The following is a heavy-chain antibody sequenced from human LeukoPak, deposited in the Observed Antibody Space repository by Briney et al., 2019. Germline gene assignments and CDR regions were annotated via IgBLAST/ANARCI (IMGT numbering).Heavy chain of an antibody. CDR2: IGKSGSRQ. CDR3: AKDARRTFGLSSGLYRGSYYFDY. Sequence: GGSLRLSCAASGFTFGNYEMNWVRQSPRKGLEWLSYIGKSGSRQFYADSVKGRFTISRDNAKNSLYLQMNSLRAEDTAVYYCAKDARRTFGLSSGLYRGSYYFDYWGQGTLVTVSS. V-gene: IGHV3-48*03. D-gene: IGHD6-19*01. CDR1: GFTFGNYE. J-gene: IGHJ4*02.